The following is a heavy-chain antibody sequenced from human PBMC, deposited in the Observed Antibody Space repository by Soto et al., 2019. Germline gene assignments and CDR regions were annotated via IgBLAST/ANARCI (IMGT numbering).Heavy chain of an antibody. D-gene: IGHD2-15*01. CDR3: ARMFHCSGGTCPFDY. V-gene: IGHV2-70*04. CDR1: GFSPSTSGMR. J-gene: IGHJ4*02. Sequence: SGPTLVNPTQTLTLTCTFSGFSPSTSGMRVSWIRQPPGKALEWLARIDWDDDKFYNTSLKTRLTISKDSSKNQVVLTMTNMDPVDTATYYCARMFHCSGGTCPFDYWGQGALVTAPQ. CDR2: IDWDDDK.